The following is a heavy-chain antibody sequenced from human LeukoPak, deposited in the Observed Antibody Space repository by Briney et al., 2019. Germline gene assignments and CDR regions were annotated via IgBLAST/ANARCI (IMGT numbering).Heavy chain of an antibody. J-gene: IGHJ3*02. V-gene: IGHV1-18*01. D-gene: IGHD2-15*01. CDR3: ATARYCSGGSCYSDAFDI. CDR2: ISAYNGNT. Sequence: ASVKVSCKASGYTFTSYGISWVRQAPGQGLEWMGWISAYNGNTNYAQKLQGRVTMTTDTSTSTAYMELRSLRSEDTAVYYCATARYCSGGSCYSDAFDIWGQGTMVTVSS. CDR1: GYTFTSYG.